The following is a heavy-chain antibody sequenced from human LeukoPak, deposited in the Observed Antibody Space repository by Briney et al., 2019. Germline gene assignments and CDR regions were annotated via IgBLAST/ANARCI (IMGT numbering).Heavy chain of an antibody. CDR2: INHSGST. J-gene: IGHJ6*02. V-gene: IGHV4-34*01. CDR1: GESFSNYF. CDR3: ARDSRYYYCMDV. D-gene: IGHD2-21*01. Sequence: SETLSLTCAVYGESFSNYFWSWIRQPPGKGLDWIGEINHSGSTNYNPSLKSRVIVSVDTAKNQLSLKLSSVTAADTAVYYCARDSRYYYCMDVWGQGTTVTVSS.